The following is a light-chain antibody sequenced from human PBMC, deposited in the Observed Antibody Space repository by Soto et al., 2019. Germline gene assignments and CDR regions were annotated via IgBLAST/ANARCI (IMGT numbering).Light chain of an antibody. Sequence: QSALTQPASVPGSPGQSITISCTGTSSDVGGCDCVSWYQQYPGKAPKIMIYEVNYRPSGVSNRFSGSKSGNTASLTISGLQAEDEADYYCSSFTTTSTYVFGTGTKLTVL. CDR2: EVN. V-gene: IGLV2-14*01. J-gene: IGLJ1*01. CDR3: SSFTTTSTYV. CDR1: SSDVGGCDC.